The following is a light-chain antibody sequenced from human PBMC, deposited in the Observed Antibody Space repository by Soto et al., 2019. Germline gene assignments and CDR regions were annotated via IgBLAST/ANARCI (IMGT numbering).Light chain of an antibody. V-gene: IGKV4-1*01. CDR1: QSVLDRSSNRNY. Sequence: DIVMTQSPDSLAVSLGERATINCKSGQSVLDRSSNRNYLAWYQQKPGQPPKLLIYWASARASGVPDRFSGSGSGTDFTLTISSLQVEDVAVYYCQHYQSPPQYTFGQGTKLEIK. CDR2: WAS. J-gene: IGKJ2*01. CDR3: QHYQSPPQYT.